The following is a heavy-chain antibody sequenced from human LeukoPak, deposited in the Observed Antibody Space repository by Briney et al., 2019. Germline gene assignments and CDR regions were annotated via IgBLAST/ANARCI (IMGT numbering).Heavy chain of an antibody. J-gene: IGHJ4*02. CDR2: INHSGTT. Sequence: SETLSLTCAVYGGSFSGYYWSWIRQPPGKGLEWIGEINHSGTTNYSPSLKSRVTILVDTSKNQFSLKLTSVTAADTAMYYCAMTLSEYSSSPAIWGRGTLVTVSS. D-gene: IGHD6-13*01. CDR1: GGSFSGYY. V-gene: IGHV4-34*01. CDR3: AMTLSEYSSSPAI.